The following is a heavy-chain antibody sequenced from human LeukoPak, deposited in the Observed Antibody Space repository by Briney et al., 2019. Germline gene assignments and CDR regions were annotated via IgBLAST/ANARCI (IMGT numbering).Heavy chain of an antibody. CDR1: GGSISSYY. D-gene: IGHD6-13*01. Sequence: SSETLSLTCTVSGGSISSYYWSWIRQPPRKGLEWIGYIYYSGSTNYNPSLKSRVTISVDTSKNQFSLKLSSVTAADTAVYYCARGSIAAAVPLGYWGQGTLVTVSS. V-gene: IGHV4-59*01. CDR3: ARGSIAAAVPLGY. J-gene: IGHJ4*02. CDR2: IYYSGST.